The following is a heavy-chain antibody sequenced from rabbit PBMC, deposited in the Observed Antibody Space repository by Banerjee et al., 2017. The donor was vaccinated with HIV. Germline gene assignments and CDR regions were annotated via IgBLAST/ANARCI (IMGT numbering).Heavy chain of an antibody. J-gene: IGHJ2*01. CDR2: INTSSGNT. V-gene: IGHV1S45*01. CDR3: ARGYADDGGYAFDP. Sequence: QEQLEESGGDLVKPEGSLTITCTASGFSFSNKYVMCWVRQAPGKGLEWIACINTSSGNTVYGSWAKGRFAISKTPSTPVTRQMTSLTAADTATYFCARGYADDGGYAFDPWGQGTLVTVS. CDR1: GFSFSNKYV. D-gene: IGHD3-3*01.